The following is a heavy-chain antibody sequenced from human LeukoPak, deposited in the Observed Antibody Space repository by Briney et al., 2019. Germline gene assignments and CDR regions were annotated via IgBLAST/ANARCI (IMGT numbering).Heavy chain of an antibody. J-gene: IGHJ4*02. D-gene: IGHD3-10*01. CDR1: GFTFSSYA. CDR2: ISNDETNK. CDR3: ARDYYGSGSYYYYFDY. Sequence: PGRSLRLSCAASGFTFSSYAMHRVRQAPGKGLEWVALISNDETNKYYADSVKGRFTISRDNSKNTLYLQMNSLRAEDTAVYYCARDYYGSGSYYYYFDYWGQGILVTVSS. V-gene: IGHV3-30-3*01.